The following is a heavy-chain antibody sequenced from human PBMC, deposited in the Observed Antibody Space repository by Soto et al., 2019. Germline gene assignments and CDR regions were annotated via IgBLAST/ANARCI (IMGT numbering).Heavy chain of an antibody. J-gene: IGHJ4*02. CDR1: GFTFRTYW. V-gene: IGHV3-7*01. D-gene: IGHD3-10*01. Sequence: GGSLRLSCAASGFTFRTYWISWVRQDPGKGLEWLANIKQDGSETYYVDSVKGRFTISRDNAKNSLFLQMNSLRAGDTAVYYCARGVTMVRGVIIHYFDYWGQGTLVTVSS. CDR3: ARGVTMVRGVIIHYFDY. CDR2: IKQDGSET.